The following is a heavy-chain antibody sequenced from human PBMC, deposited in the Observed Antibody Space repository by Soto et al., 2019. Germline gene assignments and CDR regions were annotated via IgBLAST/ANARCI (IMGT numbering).Heavy chain of an antibody. D-gene: IGHD2-2*01. Sequence: VGFLRLSYAASGFTFSSYGMHWVRQAPGKGLEWVAVIWYDGSNKYYADSVKGRFTISRDNSKNTLYLQMNSLRAEDTAVYYCARGCSSTSCFPFDYWGHGTLVTVSS. J-gene: IGHJ4*01. CDR1: GFTFSSYG. V-gene: IGHV3-33*01. CDR2: IWYDGSNK. CDR3: ARGCSSTSCFPFDY.